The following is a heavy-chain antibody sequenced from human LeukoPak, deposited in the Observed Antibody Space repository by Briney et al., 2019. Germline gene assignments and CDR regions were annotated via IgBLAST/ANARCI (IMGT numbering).Heavy chain of an antibody. V-gene: IGHV3-11*01. CDR3: ARALTDY. J-gene: IGHJ4*02. CDR2: INTGGTTI. Sequence: GGSLRLSCAAPGFTFSDYYMNWIRQAPGKGLEWISYINTGGTTIYYADSVKGRSTISRDDAKNSLYLQMNSLRVEDTALYYCARALTDYWGQGTLVTVSS. CDR1: GFTFSDYY.